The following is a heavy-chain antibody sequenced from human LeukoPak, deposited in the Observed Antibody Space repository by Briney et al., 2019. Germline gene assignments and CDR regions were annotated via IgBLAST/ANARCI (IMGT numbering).Heavy chain of an antibody. J-gene: IGHJ4*02. CDR2: IYYSGGT. D-gene: IGHD3-10*01. V-gene: IGHV4-31*03. CDR3: ARDSYGSGTFDY. CDR1: GGSISSGGYY. Sequence: SETLSLTCSVSGGSISSGGYYWSWIRQHPGKGLEWIGYIYYSGGTYYNPSLKSRVTISVDTSKNQFSLKLSSVTAADTAVYYCARDSYGSGTFDYWGQGTLVTVSS.